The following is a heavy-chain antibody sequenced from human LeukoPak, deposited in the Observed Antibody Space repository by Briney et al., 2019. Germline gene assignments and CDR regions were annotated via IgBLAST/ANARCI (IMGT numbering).Heavy chain of an antibody. D-gene: IGHD3-22*01. Sequence: PSETLSLTCTVSGGSISLYYWSWIRQPPGKGLEWIGSIYYSGYTYYNPSPKSRVTISVDTSKNQFSLKLRSVTAADTAVYYCARHVRWYYDSSGYPDSWGQGTLVTVSS. CDR2: IYYSGYT. CDR3: ARHVRWYYDSSGYPDS. J-gene: IGHJ4*02. CDR1: GGSISLYY. V-gene: IGHV4-39*01.